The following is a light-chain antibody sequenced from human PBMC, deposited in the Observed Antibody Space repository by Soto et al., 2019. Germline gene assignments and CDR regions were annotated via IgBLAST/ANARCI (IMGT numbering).Light chain of an antibody. CDR2: DTS. CDR3: QQYHTLPIT. V-gene: IGKV1-33*01. CDR1: QSISAW. J-gene: IGKJ4*01. Sequence: DIQMTQSPSTLSASVGDSVSINCRASQSISAWLAWYQQKPGKAPRLLIFDTSDLETGVPSRFSGRGSGTDFTFTISSLQPEDVAAYYCQQYHTLPITFGGGTKVDIK.